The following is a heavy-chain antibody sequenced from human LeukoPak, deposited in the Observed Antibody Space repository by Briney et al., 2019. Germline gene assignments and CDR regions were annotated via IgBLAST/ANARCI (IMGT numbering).Heavy chain of an antibody. V-gene: IGHV3-20*04. CDR2: INWNGGST. J-gene: IGHJ4*02. D-gene: IGHD3-22*01. CDR1: GFTLEDYG. CDR3: ARVDYYDSSGYYRYYFDY. Sequence: GGSLRLSWAASGFTLEDYGMSWVRQAPGKGLEWVSGINWNGGSTGYADSVKGRFTISRDNAKNSLYLQMNSLRAEDTALYYCARVDYYDSSGYYRYYFDYWGQGTLVTVSS.